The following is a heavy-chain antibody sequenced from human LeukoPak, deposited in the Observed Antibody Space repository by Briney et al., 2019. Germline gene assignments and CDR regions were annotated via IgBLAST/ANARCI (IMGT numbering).Heavy chain of an antibody. CDR2: ISSNGGST. CDR3: ARGRRCSSTSCYAGHFDY. CDR1: GFTFSSYA. Sequence: GGSLRLSCAASGFTFSSYAMHWVRQAPGKGLEYVSAISSNGGSTYYADSVKGRFTISRDNSKNTLYPQMGSLRAEDVAVYYCARGRRCSSTSCYAGHFDYWGQGTLVTVSS. V-gene: IGHV3-64*02. D-gene: IGHD2-2*01. J-gene: IGHJ4*02.